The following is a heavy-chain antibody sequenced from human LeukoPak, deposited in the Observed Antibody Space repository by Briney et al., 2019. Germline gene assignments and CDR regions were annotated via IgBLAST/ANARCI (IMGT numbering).Heavy chain of an antibody. J-gene: IGHJ5*02. Sequence: GESLKISCKGSGYSFASHWIGWVRQMPGKGLEWMGIIYPGDSDTRYSPSFQGQVTISADKSISAAYLQWSSLKASDTAMYYCARHGMVRYCSSTSCYNWFDPWGQGTLVTVSS. CDR2: IYPGDSDT. CDR3: ARHGMVRYCSSTSCYNWFDP. D-gene: IGHD2-2*01. CDR1: GYSFASHW. V-gene: IGHV5-51*01.